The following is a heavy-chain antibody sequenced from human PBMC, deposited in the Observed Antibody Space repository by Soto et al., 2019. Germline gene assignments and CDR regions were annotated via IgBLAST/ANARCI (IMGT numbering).Heavy chain of an antibody. CDR3: ARGDNGSGSYY. D-gene: IGHD3-10*01. Sequence: SESLSLTCTVSGGSISSGDYCWSWIRQPPGKGLEWIGYIYYSGSTYYNPSLKRRVTISVDTSKNQFSLELSSVTAAATAGYCCARGDNGSGSYYWGQGTLVTVSS. CDR2: IYYSGST. V-gene: IGHV4-30-4*01. J-gene: IGHJ4*02. CDR1: GGSISSGDYC.